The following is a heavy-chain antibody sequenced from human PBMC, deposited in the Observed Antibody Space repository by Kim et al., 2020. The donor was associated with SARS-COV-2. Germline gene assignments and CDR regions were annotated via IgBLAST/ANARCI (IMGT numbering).Heavy chain of an antibody. CDR1: GGTFSSYT. J-gene: IGHJ6*02. D-gene: IGHD3-22*01. V-gene: IGHV1-69*02. CDR3: ARVGHDSSGYYNPYYYYGMDV. Sequence: SVKVSCKASGGTFSSYTISWVRQAPGQGLEWMGRIIPILGIANYAQKFQGRVTITADKSTSTAYMELSSLRSEDTAVYYCARVGHDSSGYYNPYYYYGMDVWGQGTTVTVSS. CDR2: IIPILGIA.